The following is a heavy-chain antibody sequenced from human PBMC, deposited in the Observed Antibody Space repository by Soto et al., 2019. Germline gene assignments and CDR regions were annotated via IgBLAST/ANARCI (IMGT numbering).Heavy chain of an antibody. CDR2: IYASGST. Sequence: SETLSLTCTVSGGSISTYYWSWIRRPAGKGLEWIGRIYASGSTNYNPSLKSRVTMSVATSKNQFSLKLSSVTAADTAVYYCARGGMVIIPTATAFDYWGQGTLVTVSS. CDR1: GGSISTYY. D-gene: IGHD2-2*01. J-gene: IGHJ4*02. V-gene: IGHV4-4*07. CDR3: ARGGMVIIPTATAFDY.